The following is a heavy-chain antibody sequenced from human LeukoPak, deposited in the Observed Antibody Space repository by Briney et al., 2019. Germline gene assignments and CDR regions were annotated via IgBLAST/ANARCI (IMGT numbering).Heavy chain of an antibody. Sequence: PGGSLRLSCAASGFTFSSSAMSWVRQAPGKGLEWVSAISGSGGNTYYADSVKGRLTLRRDNSKNTLYLQMSSLRVEYTAVYYCVKEASRAYFDYWGRGTLVTVSS. CDR3: VKEASRAYFDY. J-gene: IGHJ4*02. CDR1: GFTFSSSA. V-gene: IGHV3-23*01. D-gene: IGHD2-2*01. CDR2: ISGSGGNT.